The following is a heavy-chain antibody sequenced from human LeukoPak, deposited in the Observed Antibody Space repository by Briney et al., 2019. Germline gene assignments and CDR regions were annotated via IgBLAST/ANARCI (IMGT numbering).Heavy chain of an antibody. J-gene: IGHJ6*02. D-gene: IGHD5-18*01. CDR1: GGTFSSYA. V-gene: IGHV1-69*13. CDR3: ARDRGRYSYGSFNYYYYYGMDV. CDR2: IIPIFGTA. Sequence: SVKVSCKASGGTFSSYAISWVRQAPGQGLEWMGGIIPIFGTANYAQKFQGRVTITADESTSTAYMALSSLRSEDTAVYYCARDRGRYSYGSFNYYYYYGMDVWGQGTTVTVSS.